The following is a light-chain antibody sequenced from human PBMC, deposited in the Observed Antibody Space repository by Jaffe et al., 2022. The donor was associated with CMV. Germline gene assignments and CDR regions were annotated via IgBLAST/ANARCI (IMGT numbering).Light chain of an antibody. CDR3: SAYTRNTTYVV. V-gene: IGLV2-18*02. CDR2: EVS. J-gene: IGLJ2*01. Sequence: QSALTQPPSVSGSPGQSVTISCTGTSSDIGGYNRVSWYQQPPGTAPKLMIFEVSRRPSGVPDRFSGSKSGNTASLTISGLQAEDEAHYYCSAYTRNTTYVVFGGGTKLTVL. CDR1: SSDIGGYNR.